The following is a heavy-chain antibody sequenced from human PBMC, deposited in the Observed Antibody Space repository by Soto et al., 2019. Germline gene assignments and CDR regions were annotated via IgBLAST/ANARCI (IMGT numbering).Heavy chain of an antibody. CDR3: ARQGVDYYGSSGLHDAFDI. J-gene: IGHJ3*02. D-gene: IGHD3-22*01. V-gene: IGHV5-10-1*01. CDR2: IDPSDSYT. Sequence: GESLKISCKGSGYSFTSYWISWVRQMPGKGLEWMGRIDPSDSYTNYSPSFQGHVTISADKSISTAYLQWSSLKASDTAMYYCARQGVDYYGSSGLHDAFDIWGQGTMVTVSS. CDR1: GYSFTSYW.